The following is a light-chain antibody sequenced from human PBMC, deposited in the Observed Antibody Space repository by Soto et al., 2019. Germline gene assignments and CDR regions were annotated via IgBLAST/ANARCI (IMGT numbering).Light chain of an antibody. CDR2: DVS. CDR3: SSYTSSSTLV. V-gene: IGLV2-14*01. J-gene: IGLJ2*01. CDR1: SSDVGGYNY. Sequence: QLVLTHPASVSGSRGQSITISCTGTSSDVGGYNYVSWYQQHPGKAPKLMIYDVSNRPSGVSNRFSGSKSGNTASLTISGLQAEDEADYYCSSYTSSSTLVFGGGTKVTVL.